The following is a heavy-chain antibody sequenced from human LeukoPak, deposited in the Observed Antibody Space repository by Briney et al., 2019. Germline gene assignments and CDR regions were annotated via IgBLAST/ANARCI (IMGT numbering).Heavy chain of an antibody. Sequence: GSVTVSCKASGYTFTGYYMHWVRQAPGQRLEWMGWINPNSGGTNYAQKFQGRVTMTRDTSISTAYMELSRLSSDYTAVYYCAREDDYSYWGQGTLVTVSS. J-gene: IGHJ4*02. CDR1: GYTFTGYY. CDR3: AREDDYSY. D-gene: IGHD5-24*01. V-gene: IGHV1-2*02. CDR2: INPNSGGT.